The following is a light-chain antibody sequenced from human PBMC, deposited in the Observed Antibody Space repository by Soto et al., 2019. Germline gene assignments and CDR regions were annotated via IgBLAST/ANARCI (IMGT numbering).Light chain of an antibody. CDR3: QSYDNSLSGSWV. V-gene: IGLV1-40*01. Sequence: QAVVTQPPSVSGAPGQRVTISCTGSSSNIGAGYDVHWYQQLPGTAPKLLMYGNSNRPSGVPDRFSGSKSGTSASLAITGLQAEDEADYYCQSYDNSLSGSWVFGGGTKLTVL. CDR1: SSNIGAGYD. CDR2: GNS. J-gene: IGLJ3*02.